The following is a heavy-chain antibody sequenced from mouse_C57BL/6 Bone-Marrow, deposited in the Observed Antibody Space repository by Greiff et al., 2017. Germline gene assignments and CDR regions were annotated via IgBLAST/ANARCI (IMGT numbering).Heavy chain of an antibody. Sequence: VQLQQSGPVLVKPGASVKMSCKASGYTFTDYYMNWVKQSHGKSLEWIGVINPYNGGTSYNQKFKGKATLTVDKSSSTAYMELNSLTSEDSAVYYGARRRGYGYAMDYWGQGTSVTVSS. CDR1: GYTFTDYY. D-gene: IGHD1-1*02. CDR2: INPYNGGT. CDR3: ARRRGYGYAMDY. J-gene: IGHJ4*01. V-gene: IGHV1-19*01.